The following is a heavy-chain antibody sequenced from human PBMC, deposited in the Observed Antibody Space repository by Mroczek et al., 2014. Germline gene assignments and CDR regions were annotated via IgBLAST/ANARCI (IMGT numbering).Heavy chain of an antibody. J-gene: IGHJ5*02. CDR2: IYYSGST. Sequence: QVQLVESGPGLVKPSQTLSLTCTVPGGSISSGGYYWSWIRQHPGKGLKWIGYIYYSGSTYYNPSLKSRVTISVDTSKNQFSLKLSSVTAADTAVYYCARGGYCSSTSCYISWFDPWGQGTLVTVSS. CDR3: ARGGYCSSTSCYISWFDP. D-gene: IGHD2-2*02. CDR1: GGSISSGGYY. V-gene: IGHV4-31*03.